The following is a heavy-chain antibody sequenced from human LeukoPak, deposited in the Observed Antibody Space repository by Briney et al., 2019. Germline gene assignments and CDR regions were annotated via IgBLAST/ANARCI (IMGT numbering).Heavy chain of an antibody. CDR2: ISTGGTM. J-gene: IGHJ3*02. D-gene: IGHD6-13*01. Sequence: GWSLRLSCAASAFTFSSYEMNWVRQAPGKGLEWVSYISTGGTMYYADSVKGRFTITRDNAKNSLYLQMDSLRAEDTAVYYCARVSGKQSSSWYAFDIWGQGTMVTVSS. CDR1: AFTFSSYE. V-gene: IGHV3-48*03. CDR3: ARVSGKQSSSWYAFDI.